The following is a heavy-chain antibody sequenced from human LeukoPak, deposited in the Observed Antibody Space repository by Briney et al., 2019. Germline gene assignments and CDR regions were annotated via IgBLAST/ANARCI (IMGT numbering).Heavy chain of an antibody. D-gene: IGHD3-9*01. V-gene: IGHV3-23*01. CDR1: GFTFSNYA. CDR2: ISGSGDST. Sequence: GGSLRLSCAASGFTFSNYAMRWVRQAPGKGLEWVSGISGSGDSTYYADSVKGRFTISRDNAKNSLYLQMNSLRAEDTAVYYCARAPWDDILTGFDYWGQGTLVTVSS. J-gene: IGHJ4*02. CDR3: ARAPWDDILTGFDY.